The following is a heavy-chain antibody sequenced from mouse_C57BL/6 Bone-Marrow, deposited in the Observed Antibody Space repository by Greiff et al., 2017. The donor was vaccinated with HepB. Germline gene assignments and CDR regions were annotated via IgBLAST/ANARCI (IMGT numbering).Heavy chain of an antibody. D-gene: IGHD1-1*01. V-gene: IGHV1-18*01. Sequence: EVKLMESGPELVKPGASVKIPCKASGYTFTDYNMDWVKQSHGKSLEWIGDINPNNGGTIYNQKFKGKATLTVDKSSSTAYMELRSLTSEDTAVYYCARPNYYYGSSYAMDYWGQGTSVTVSS. CDR2: INPNNGGT. J-gene: IGHJ4*01. CDR3: ARPNYYYGSSYAMDY. CDR1: GYTFTDYN.